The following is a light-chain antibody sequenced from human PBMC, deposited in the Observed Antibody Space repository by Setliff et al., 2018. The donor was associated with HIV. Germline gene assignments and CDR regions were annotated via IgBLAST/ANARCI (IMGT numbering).Light chain of an antibody. CDR2: EVT. J-gene: IGLJ2*01. CDR3: SSYAGSNNLGV. Sequence: QSALTQPPSASGSPGQSVTTSCTGTSSDVGGYNYVSWYQHHPGKAPKLIIYEVTKRRSGVPDRFSGSKSGNTASLTVSGLQAEDEADYYCSSYAGSNNLGVFGGGTKVTV. CDR1: SSDVGGYNY. V-gene: IGLV2-8*01.